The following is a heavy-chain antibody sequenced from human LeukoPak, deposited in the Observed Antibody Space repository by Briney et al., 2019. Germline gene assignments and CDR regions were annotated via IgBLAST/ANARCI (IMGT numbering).Heavy chain of an antibody. CDR2: ISGSSSYI. CDR3: AKDHSDYYGSGSPDY. V-gene: IGHV3-21*01. D-gene: IGHD3-10*01. J-gene: IGHJ4*02. Sequence: GGSLRLSCAASGFTFSSYSMNWVRQAPGKGLEWVSSISGSSSYIDYADSVKGRFTISRDNAKNSLYLQMNSLRAEDTAVYYCAKDHSDYYGSGSPDYWGQGTLVTVSS. CDR1: GFTFSSYS.